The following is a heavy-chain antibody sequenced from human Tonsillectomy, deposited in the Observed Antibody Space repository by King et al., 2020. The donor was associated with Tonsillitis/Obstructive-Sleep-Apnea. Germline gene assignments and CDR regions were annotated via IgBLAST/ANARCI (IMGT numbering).Heavy chain of an antibody. CDR3: ARELTGKQGYFDY. Sequence: VQLVESGGGLVKPGGSLRLSCAASGFTFSSYSMNWVRQAPGKGLEWVSSISSSSSYIYYADSVKGRFTISRDNAKNSLYLQMNSLRAEDTAVYYCARELTGKQGYFDYWGQGTLVTVSS. D-gene: IGHD7-27*01. CDR1: GFTFSSYS. V-gene: IGHV3-21*01. J-gene: IGHJ4*02. CDR2: ISSSSSYI.